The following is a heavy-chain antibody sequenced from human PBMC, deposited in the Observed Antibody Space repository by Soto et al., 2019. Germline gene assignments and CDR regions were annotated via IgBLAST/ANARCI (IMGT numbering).Heavy chain of an antibody. CDR2: ISFSETT. Sequence: SETLSLTCTVSGGSVTSGGYYWTWIRQPPGRDLEWIGNISFSETTYYNPSLESRVTMSLDTSKNQISLQLSSVTAADTAVYYCARREIQDPIDYWGQGTLVTVSS. CDR3: ARREIQDPIDY. D-gene: IGHD1-26*01. CDR1: GGSVTSGGYY. J-gene: IGHJ4*02. V-gene: IGHV4-30-4*01.